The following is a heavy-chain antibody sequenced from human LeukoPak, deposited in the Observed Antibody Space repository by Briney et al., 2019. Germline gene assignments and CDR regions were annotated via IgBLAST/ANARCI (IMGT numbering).Heavy chain of an antibody. Sequence: SETLSLTCTVSGGSVSSGSYYWSWIRQPPGKGLKWIGYINYSESTNYNPSLKSRVTISVDTSENQFSLKVSSVTAADTAVYYCARSGYGYWDYWGQGILVTVSS. CDR2: INYSEST. CDR1: GGSVSSGSYY. J-gene: IGHJ4*02. V-gene: IGHV4-61*01. CDR3: ARSGYGYWDY. D-gene: IGHD5-18*01.